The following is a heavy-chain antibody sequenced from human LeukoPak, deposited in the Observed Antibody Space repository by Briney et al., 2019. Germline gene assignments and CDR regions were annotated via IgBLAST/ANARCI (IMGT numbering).Heavy chain of an antibody. CDR1: GGSISSYY. D-gene: IGHD6-19*01. J-gene: IGHJ2*01. CDR2: IYYSGST. Sequence: SETLSLTCTVSGGSISSYYWSWIRQPPGKGLEWIGYIYYSGSTNYNPSLKSRVTISVDTSKNQFSLKLSSVAAADTAVYYCARHGWHAWYFDLWGRGTLVTVSS. CDR3: ARHGWHAWYFDL. V-gene: IGHV4-59*12.